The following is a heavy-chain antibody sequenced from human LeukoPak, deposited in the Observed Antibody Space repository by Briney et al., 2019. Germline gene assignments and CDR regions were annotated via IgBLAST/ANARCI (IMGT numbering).Heavy chain of an antibody. D-gene: IGHD2-2*01. Sequence: GESLQISCKGSGYSFTSYWIGWVRQMPRKGLEWMGIIYPGDSDTRYSPSFQGQVTISADKSISTAYLQWSSLKASDTAMYYCARHGGYCSSTSCLYYFDYWGQGTLVTVSS. CDR2: IYPGDSDT. V-gene: IGHV5-51*01. CDR3: ARHGGYCSSTSCLYYFDY. CDR1: GYSFTSYW. J-gene: IGHJ4*02.